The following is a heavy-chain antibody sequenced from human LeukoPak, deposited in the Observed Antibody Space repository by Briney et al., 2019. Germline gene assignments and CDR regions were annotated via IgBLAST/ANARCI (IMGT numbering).Heavy chain of an antibody. D-gene: IGHD1-26*01. CDR3: ARPGRTSGSYQPYFDY. J-gene: IGHJ4*02. CDR2: IYPGDSDA. CDR1: GYSFTSYW. Sequence: GEPLKISCKGSGYSFTSYWIGWVRQMPGKGLEWMGIIYPGDSDARYRPSFRGQVTISADKSISTAYLQWSSLKASDTAMYYCARPGRTSGSYQPYFDYWGQGTLVTVSS. V-gene: IGHV5-51*01.